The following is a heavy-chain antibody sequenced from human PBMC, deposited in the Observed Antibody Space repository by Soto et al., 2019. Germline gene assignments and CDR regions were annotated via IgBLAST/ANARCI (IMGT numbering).Heavy chain of an antibody. CDR1: GFTFSSYA. D-gene: IGHD6-13*01. Sequence: GGSLRLSCAASGFTFSSYAMHWVRQAPGKGLEWVAVISYDGSNKYYADSVKGRFTISRDNAKNSLYLQMNSLRAEDTAVYYCARVGVVTAAGTSDYWGQGTLVTVSS. V-gene: IGHV3-30-3*01. J-gene: IGHJ4*02. CDR3: ARVGVVTAAGTSDY. CDR2: ISYDGSNK.